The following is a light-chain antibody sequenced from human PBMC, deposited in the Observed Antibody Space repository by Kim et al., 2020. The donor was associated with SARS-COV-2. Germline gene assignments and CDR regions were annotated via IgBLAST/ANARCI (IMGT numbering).Light chain of an antibody. CDR2: EVN. J-gene: IGLJ1*01. CDR1: SSDVGGYNY. Sequence: QSALTQPPSASGSPGQSVTISCTGTSSDVGGYNYVSWYQQHPGKAPKLMIYEVNKRPSGVPDHFSGSKSGNTASLTVSGLQAEGEAEYYCSSYAGSNNYVFGTGTKVTVL. CDR3: SSYAGSNNYV. V-gene: IGLV2-8*01.